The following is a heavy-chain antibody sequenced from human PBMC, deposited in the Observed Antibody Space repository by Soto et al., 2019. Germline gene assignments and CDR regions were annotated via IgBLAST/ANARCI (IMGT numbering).Heavy chain of an antibody. J-gene: IGHJ6*02. Sequence: SVKVSCKASGYTFTSYYMHWVRQAPGQGLEWMGIINPSGGSTSYAQKFQGRVTMTRDTSTSTVYMELSSLRSEDTAVYYCAREVVKYSSSWYRDYDYGMGVWGQGTTVTVS. CDR2: INPSGGST. V-gene: IGHV1-46*01. CDR3: AREVVKYSSSWYRDYDYGMGV. D-gene: IGHD6-13*01. CDR1: GYTFTSYY.